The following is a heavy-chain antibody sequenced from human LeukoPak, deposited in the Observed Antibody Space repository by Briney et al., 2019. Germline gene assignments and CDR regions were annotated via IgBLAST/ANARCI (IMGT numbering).Heavy chain of an antibody. Sequence: EASVKVSCKASGYTFTSYGISWVRQAPGQGLEWMGWFNPNTGGTNSAQKFQGRVTMTRDTSISTAYMELSRLRSDDTAVYYCATRRMYDSSGYGIWGQGTMVTVSS. V-gene: IGHV1-2*02. CDR3: ATRRMYDSSGYGI. CDR1: GYTFTSYG. D-gene: IGHD3-22*01. CDR2: FNPNTGGT. J-gene: IGHJ3*02.